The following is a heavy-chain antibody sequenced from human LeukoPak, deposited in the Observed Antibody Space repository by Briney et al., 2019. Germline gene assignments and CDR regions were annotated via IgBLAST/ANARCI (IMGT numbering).Heavy chain of an antibody. Sequence: KPSGTLSLTCSVSGGSISSYYWTWIRQPPGKGLEWIGYIYYSGLTNYNPSLKIRATISVDTSKNEFSLKLSSVTAADTAVYYCARESWDTMVRGAVFDYWGQGALVTVSS. J-gene: IGHJ4*02. D-gene: IGHD3-10*01. CDR3: ARESWDTMVRGAVFDY. V-gene: IGHV4-59*01. CDR1: GGSISSYY. CDR2: IYYSGLT.